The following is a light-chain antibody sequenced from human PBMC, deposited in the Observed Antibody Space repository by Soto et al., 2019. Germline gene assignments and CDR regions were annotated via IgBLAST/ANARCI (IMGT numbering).Light chain of an antibody. CDR1: QSLLHNNGYNY. CDR2: LGS. V-gene: IGKV2-28*01. Sequence: DIVMTQSPLSLPVTPGEPASISCRSNQSLLHNNGYNYLEWYMQKAGRSPRLLIYLGSNRASGVPDRFSGSGSGTDFTLKISRVEAADVGVYYCMQGTHWPRTFGHGTKVDI. CDR3: MQGTHWPRT. J-gene: IGKJ1*01.